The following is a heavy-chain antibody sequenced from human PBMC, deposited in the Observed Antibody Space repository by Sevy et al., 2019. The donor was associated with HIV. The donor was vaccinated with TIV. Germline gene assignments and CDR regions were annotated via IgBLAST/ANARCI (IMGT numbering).Heavy chain of an antibody. CDR2: INSDGRIT. V-gene: IGHV3-74*01. Sequence: GGSWKLSVPTPEFTSPPSWMIWVPQSPGRGRVWVSRINSDGRITDYADSVKGRFTMSRDNAKNTLYLQMNSLRAEDTAVYYCARDQFSYFDYWGQGTLVTVSS. J-gene: IGHJ4*02. D-gene: IGHD3-3*01. CDR1: EFTSPPSW. CDR3: ARDQFSYFDY.